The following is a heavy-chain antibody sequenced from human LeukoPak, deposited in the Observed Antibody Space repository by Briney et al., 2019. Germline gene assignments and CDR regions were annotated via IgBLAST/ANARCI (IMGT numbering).Heavy chain of an antibody. CDR2: ISSSGSTI. CDR3: AREQPYYDILTGFDY. Sequence: GGSLRLSCAASGFTFSSYEMNWVRQAPGKGLEWVSYISSSGSTIYYADSVKGRFTISRDNAKNSLYLQMNSLGAEDTAVYYCAREQPYYDILTGFDYWGQGTLVTVSS. J-gene: IGHJ4*02. CDR1: GFTFSSYE. V-gene: IGHV3-48*03. D-gene: IGHD3-9*01.